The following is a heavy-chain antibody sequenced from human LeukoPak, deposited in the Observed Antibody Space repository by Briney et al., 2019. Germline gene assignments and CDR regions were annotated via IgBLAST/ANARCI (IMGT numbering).Heavy chain of an antibody. V-gene: IGHV4-59*08. D-gene: IGHD1-26*01. CDR3: ARHGGSYSFDY. CDR2: VYDSGST. Sequence: SETLSLTCTGSGGSINNYYWSWIRQPPGKGLEWIGYVYDSGSTNYNPSLKSRVTISIDTSTNQFPLKMTSVTASDTALYYCARHGGSYSFDYWGQGTLVTVSS. J-gene: IGHJ4*02. CDR1: GGSINNYY.